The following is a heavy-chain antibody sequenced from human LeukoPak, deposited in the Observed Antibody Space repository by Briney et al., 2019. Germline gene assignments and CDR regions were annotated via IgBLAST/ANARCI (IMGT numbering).Heavy chain of an antibody. J-gene: IGHJ4*02. Sequence: GGSLRLFCAASGFTFSSYPMSWVRQAPGKGLEWVSAISGSGGSTYYADSVKGRFTISRDNSKNTLYLQMNSLRAEDTAVYYCAKDSRIVAAGSFDYWGQGTLVTVSS. CDR2: ISGSGGST. D-gene: IGHD6-13*01. CDR1: GFTFSSYP. V-gene: IGHV3-23*01. CDR3: AKDSRIVAAGSFDY.